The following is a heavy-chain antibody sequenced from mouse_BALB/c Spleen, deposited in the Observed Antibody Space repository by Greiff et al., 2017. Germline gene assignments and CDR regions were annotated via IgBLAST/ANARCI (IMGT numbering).Heavy chain of an antibody. Sequence: EVKLVESGGGLVKPGGSLKLSCAASGFTFSSYAMSWVRQTPEKRLEWVASISSGGSTYYPDSVKGRFTISRDNARNILYLQMSSLRSEDTAMYYCARHYDYDDYAMDYWGQGTSVTVSS. J-gene: IGHJ4*01. CDR1: GFTFSSYA. D-gene: IGHD2-4*01. CDR2: ISSGGST. V-gene: IGHV5-6-5*01. CDR3: ARHYDYDDYAMDY.